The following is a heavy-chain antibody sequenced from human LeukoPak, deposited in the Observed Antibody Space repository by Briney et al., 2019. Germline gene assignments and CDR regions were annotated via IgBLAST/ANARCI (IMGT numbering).Heavy chain of an antibody. CDR1: GFSFSDYA. J-gene: IGHJ4*02. CDR3: AKDAIYKNSVWDYFDY. Sequence: PGGSLRLSCAASGFSFSDYAMTWVRQAPGKGLEWVSSTGDDTYYADSVKGRFTISRDDSKDTLFLQMNSLRVEDTAVYHCAKDAIYKNSVWDYFDYLGQGTLVTVSS. D-gene: IGHD5-24*01. CDR2: TGDDT. V-gene: IGHV3-23*01.